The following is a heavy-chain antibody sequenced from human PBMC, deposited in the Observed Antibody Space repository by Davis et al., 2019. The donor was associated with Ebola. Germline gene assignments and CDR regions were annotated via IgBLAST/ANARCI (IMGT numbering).Heavy chain of an antibody. CDR1: GFTFSSYA. CDR2: ISGSGGST. V-gene: IGHV3-23*01. Sequence: PGGSLTLSCAASGFTFSSYAMSWVRQAPGKGLEWVSAISGSGGSTYYADSVKGRFIISRDNSKNTLYLQMNSLRAEDTAVYYCAKRLVEEVYYYGMDVWGQGTTVTVSS. CDR3: AKRLVEEVYYYGMDV. D-gene: IGHD6-6*01. J-gene: IGHJ6*02.